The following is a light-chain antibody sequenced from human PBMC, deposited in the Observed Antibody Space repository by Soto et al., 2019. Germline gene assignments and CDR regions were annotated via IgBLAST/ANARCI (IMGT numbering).Light chain of an antibody. J-gene: IGLJ1*01. V-gene: IGLV2-14*01. CDR2: AVN. Sequence: QSVLTQPASVSGSPGQSITISCTGTSSDVGLYDYVSWYQQHPGKAPQLMIYAVNNRPSGVSYRFSGSKSGNTASLAISGLQAEDEADYFCSSYSISTAYLFGTGTKVTVL. CDR3: SSYSISTAYL. CDR1: SSDVGLYDY.